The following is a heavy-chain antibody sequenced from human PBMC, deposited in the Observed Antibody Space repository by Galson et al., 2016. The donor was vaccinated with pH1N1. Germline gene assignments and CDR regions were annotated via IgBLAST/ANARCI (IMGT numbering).Heavy chain of an antibody. Sequence: PALVKPTQTLTLTCTFSGFSLSTSGVGVGWIRQPPGEALEWLALIYWDDHKRYSPSLKSRLTITKDTSKNQVLLTMTNMDPVNTATFYCAHISSYYLVTRGYAKCFQHWGKGTLVTGSS. CDR1: GFSLSTSGVG. D-gene: IGHD2/OR15-2a*01. CDR3: AHISSYYLVTRGYAKCFQH. V-gene: IGHV2-5*02. CDR2: IYWDDHK. J-gene: IGHJ1*01.